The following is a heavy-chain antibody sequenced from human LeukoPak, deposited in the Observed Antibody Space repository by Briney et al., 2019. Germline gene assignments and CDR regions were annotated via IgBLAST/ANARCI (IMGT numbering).Heavy chain of an antibody. CDR2: ISSSSSYI. CDR3: ARDLFGYSHDH. Sequence: GGSLRLSCAASGFTFSSYWMSWVRQAPRKGLEWVSSISSSSSYIYYADSVKGRFTISRDNSKSTLYLQMNILRSVDTAVYFCARDLFGYSHDHWGQGTLVTVSS. V-gene: IGHV3-21*01. CDR1: GFTFSSYW. D-gene: IGHD5-18*01. J-gene: IGHJ4*02.